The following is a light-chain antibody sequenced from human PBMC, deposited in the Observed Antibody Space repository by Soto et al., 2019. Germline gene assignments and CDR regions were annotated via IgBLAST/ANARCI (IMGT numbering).Light chain of an antibody. CDR1: QSVSSY. CDR3: QQRSSWIT. Sequence: IVLTQSPATLSLWPGETAILSCRASQSVSSYLSWYQQKPGQAPRLLIYDASSRAPGVPARFSGSGSGTDFTLPISSLEPEDFALYYCQQRSSWITFGQGTRLEIE. J-gene: IGKJ5*01. CDR2: DAS. V-gene: IGKV3-11*01.